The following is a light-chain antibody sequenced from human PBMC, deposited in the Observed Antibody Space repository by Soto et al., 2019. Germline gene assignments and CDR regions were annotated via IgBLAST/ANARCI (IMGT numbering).Light chain of an antibody. J-gene: IGKJ4*01. CDR1: QSLRHSNGFHY. V-gene: IGKV2-28*01. CDR2: LGS. Sequence: DIVMTQSPLFLPVTPGEPASISCRSSQSLRHSNGFHYLDWYLQKPGQSPQLLIYLGSNRASGVPDRFSGSGSGTDFILNISRVEAEDIGIYYCMQALQTLPLTFGGGTKVEIK. CDR3: MQALQTLPLT.